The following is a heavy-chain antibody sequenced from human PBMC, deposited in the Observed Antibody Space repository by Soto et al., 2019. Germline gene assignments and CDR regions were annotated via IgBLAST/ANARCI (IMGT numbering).Heavy chain of an antibody. V-gene: IGHV3-66*01. J-gene: IGHJ4*02. CDR2: IFSGGTT. CDR3: ARDKRDLRFLEWSYYFDY. D-gene: IGHD3-3*01. CDR1: GFTVSSNY. Sequence: PVGSLRLSCVISGFTVSSNYMSWVRQAPGKGLEWVSVIFSGGTTSYADSVKGRFFISRDNSKNTLYLQMNSLRAEDTAVYYCARDKRDLRFLEWSYYFDYWGQGTLVTVSS.